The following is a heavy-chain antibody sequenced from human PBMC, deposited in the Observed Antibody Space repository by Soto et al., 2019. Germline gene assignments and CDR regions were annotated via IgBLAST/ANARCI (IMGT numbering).Heavy chain of an antibody. V-gene: IGHV4-31*02. D-gene: IGHD3-10*01. J-gene: IGHJ4*02. Sequence: DQGKGLEWIGYIYYSGSTYYNPSLKSRVTISVDTSKNQFSLKLSSVTAADTAVYYCARDQGSPPLFDYWGQGTLVTVSS. CDR3: ARDQGSPPLFDY. CDR2: IYYSGST.